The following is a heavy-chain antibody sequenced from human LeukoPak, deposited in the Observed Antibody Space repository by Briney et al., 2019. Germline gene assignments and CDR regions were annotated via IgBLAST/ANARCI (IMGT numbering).Heavy chain of an antibody. Sequence: GGSLRLSCAASGFTLSNYNMNWAGQAPGKGLEWVSFISDSSSHTFYSDSVKGRFTVSRDNVKNSLYLQMNSLRAEDTAIYYCARDGEGGAAAGYWGQGTLVTVSS. CDR3: ARDGEGGAAAGY. D-gene: IGHD6-13*01. CDR1: GFTLSNYN. V-gene: IGHV3-48*01. J-gene: IGHJ4*02. CDR2: ISDSSSHT.